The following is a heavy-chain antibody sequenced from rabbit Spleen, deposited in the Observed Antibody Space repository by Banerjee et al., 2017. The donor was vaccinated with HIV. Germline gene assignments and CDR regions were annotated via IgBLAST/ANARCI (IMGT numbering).Heavy chain of an antibody. CDR3: ASAYSDIYFTL. D-gene: IGHD6-1*01. J-gene: IGHJ4*01. CDR1: GFSFSSGYY. CDR2: VGSGSGST. Sequence: QEQLEESGGGLVKPGGTLTVTCKASGFSFSSGYYMSWVRQAPGKGLEWIGCVGSGSGSTWYASWAKGRFTSSKTSSTTVTLQMPSLTAADTAPYFCASAYSDIYFTLWGQGPLVPVS. V-gene: IGHV1S45*01.